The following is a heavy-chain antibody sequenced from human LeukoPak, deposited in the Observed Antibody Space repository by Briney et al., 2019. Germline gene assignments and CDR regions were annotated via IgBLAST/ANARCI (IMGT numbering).Heavy chain of an antibody. CDR3: ARGAESHYDRHLDY. D-gene: IGHD1-26*01. V-gene: IGHV4-59*01. CDR1: GGSISTYY. CDR2: VYYTGNT. Sequence: SETLSLTCTVSGGSISTYYWSWIRQPPGKGLEWIGYVYYTGNTDYNPSLKSRVTISVDTSKKPFSLNLRSVSAADTAVYYCARGAESHYDRHLDYWGQGTLVTVSS. J-gene: IGHJ4*02.